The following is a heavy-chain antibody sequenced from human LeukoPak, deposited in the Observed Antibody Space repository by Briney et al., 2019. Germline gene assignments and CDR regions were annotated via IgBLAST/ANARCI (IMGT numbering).Heavy chain of an antibody. CDR2: ISGGSSYI. CDR1: GFTFSSYA. V-gene: IGHV3-21*06. Sequence: GSLRLSCGASGFTFSSYAMNWVRQTPGKGLEWVLSISGGSSYIFFADSMKGRFTISRDNAKNSLYLQMSSLRAEDTAVYYCARGPNCSGGTCYSNYHYYGMDVWGQGTTVTVSS. J-gene: IGHJ6*02. D-gene: IGHD2-15*01. CDR3: ARGPNCSGGTCYSNYHYYGMDV.